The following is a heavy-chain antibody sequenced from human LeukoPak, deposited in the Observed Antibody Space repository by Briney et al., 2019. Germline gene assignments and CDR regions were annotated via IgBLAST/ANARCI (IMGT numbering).Heavy chain of an antibody. D-gene: IGHD1-7*01. CDR2: INPSNGGT. V-gene: IGHV1-2*02. CDR3: VRDNGGVPGTFDL. Sequence: ASVKVSCTASGYSFIGYYVHWVRQAPGQGLEWMGWINPSNGGTNYAQTFQGRVTMTRDTSINIGYLELTRLRSGDTAVYYCVRDNGGVPGTFDLWGQGTLVTVSS. CDR1: GYSFIGYY. J-gene: IGHJ4*02.